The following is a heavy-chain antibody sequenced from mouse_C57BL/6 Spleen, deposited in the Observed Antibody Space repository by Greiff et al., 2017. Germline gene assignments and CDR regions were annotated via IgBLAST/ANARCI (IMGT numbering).Heavy chain of an antibody. CDR3: ARADYYGSSYWYFDV. Sequence: DVKLVESEGGLVQPGSSMKLSCTASGFTFSDYYMAWVRQVPEKGLEWVANINYDGSSTYYLDSLKSRFIISRDNAKNILYLQMGSLKSEDTATYYCARADYYGSSYWYFDVWGTGTTVTVSS. D-gene: IGHD1-1*01. CDR2: INYDGSST. J-gene: IGHJ1*03. V-gene: IGHV5-16*01. CDR1: GFTFSDYY.